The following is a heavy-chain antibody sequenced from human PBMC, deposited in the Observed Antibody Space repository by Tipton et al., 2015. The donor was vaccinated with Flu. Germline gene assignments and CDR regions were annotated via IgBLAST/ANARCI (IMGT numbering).Heavy chain of an antibody. CDR1: GGSVSSGSYY. D-gene: IGHD3-3*01. Sequence: TLSLTCTVSGGSVSSGSYYWSWIRQPPGKGLEWIGYIYYSGSTNYNPSLKSRVTISVDTSKNQFSLKLSSVTAADTAVYYCARGFLEHKIDYWGQGTLVTVSS. J-gene: IGHJ4*02. CDR3: ARGFLEHKIDY. CDR2: IYYSGST. V-gene: IGHV4-61*01.